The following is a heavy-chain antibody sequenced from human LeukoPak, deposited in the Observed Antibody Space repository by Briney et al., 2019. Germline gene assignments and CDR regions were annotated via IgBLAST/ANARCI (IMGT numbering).Heavy chain of an antibody. CDR2: IRGDENEI. Sequence: PGGSLRLSCEASGFTFSSHWMHWVRQVPGKGLVWVARIRGDENEIGYADSVKGRFTISRDNAKNTLYLQMNSLRVEDTAVYFCARGHVPGSTRHRDFWGQGTLVTVSS. CDR3: ARGHVPGSTRHRDF. V-gene: IGHV3-74*01. CDR1: GFTFSSHW. D-gene: IGHD3-10*01. J-gene: IGHJ4*02.